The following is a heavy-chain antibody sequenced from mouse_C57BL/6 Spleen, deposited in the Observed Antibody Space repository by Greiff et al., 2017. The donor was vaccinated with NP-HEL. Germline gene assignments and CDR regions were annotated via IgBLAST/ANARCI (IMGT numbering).Heavy chain of an antibody. D-gene: IGHD2-4*01. CDR1: GFTFSNYW. CDR3: TDDYGGVDY. V-gene: IGHV6-3*01. CDR2: IRLKSDNYAT. Sequence: EVKLQESGGGLVQPGGSMKLSCVASGFTFSNYWMNWVRQSPEKGLEWVAQIRLKSDNYATHYAESVKGRFTISRDDSKSSVYLQMNNLRAEDTGIYYCTDDYGGVDYWGQGTTLTVSS. J-gene: IGHJ2*01.